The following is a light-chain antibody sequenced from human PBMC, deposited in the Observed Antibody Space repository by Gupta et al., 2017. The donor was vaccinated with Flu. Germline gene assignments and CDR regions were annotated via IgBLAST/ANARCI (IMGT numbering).Light chain of an antibody. J-gene: IGLJ3*02. CDR2: END. CDR3: GKWASRLSTVV. V-gene: IGLV1-51*02. CDR1: SANIGNNY. Sequence: VPMSCSGSSANIGNNYVSGYQQFPGTEHKRLIYENDRRPSGFPDRSAGSKPGKSDTLDIRGLQTGDEAEDDCGKWASRLSTVVFGGGTKLTVL.